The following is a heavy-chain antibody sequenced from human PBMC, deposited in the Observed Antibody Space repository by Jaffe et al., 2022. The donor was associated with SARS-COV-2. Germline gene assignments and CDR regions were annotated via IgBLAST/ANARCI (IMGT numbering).Heavy chain of an antibody. V-gene: IGHV3-23*01. Sequence: EVQLLESGGRLVQPGGSLRLSCAASGFTFSNYAMSWVRQAPGKGLEWVSVISGNGDSTYSADSVKGRFTLSRDNSKNTLYLQMNGLRAEDTAVYYCAKGVMWEPLQDEAFDIWGQGTMVSVSS. J-gene: IGHJ3*02. CDR2: ISGNGDST. D-gene: IGHD1-26*01. CDR3: AKGVMWEPLQDEAFDI. CDR1: GFTFSNYA.